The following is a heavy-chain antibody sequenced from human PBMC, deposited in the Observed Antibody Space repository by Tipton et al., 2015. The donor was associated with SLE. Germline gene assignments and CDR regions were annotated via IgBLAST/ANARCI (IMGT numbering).Heavy chain of an antibody. J-gene: IGHJ2*01. D-gene: IGHD2-15*01. CDR3: ARDYGYCSGGSCYSVNWYFDL. CDR1: GFTFSTYW. Sequence: GSLRLSCAASGFTFSTYWFSWVRQAPGKGLEWVANTNQDGREKYYVDSVKGRFTISRDNAENSLSLQMNSLRAEDTAVYYCARDYGYCSGGSCYSVNWYFDLWGRDTLVTVSS. CDR2: TNQDGREK. V-gene: IGHV3-7*01.